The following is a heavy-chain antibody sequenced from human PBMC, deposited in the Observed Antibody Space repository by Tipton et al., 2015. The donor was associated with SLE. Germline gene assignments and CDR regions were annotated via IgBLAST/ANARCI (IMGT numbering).Heavy chain of an antibody. CDR1: GDSVSSNSAA. V-gene: IGHV6-1*01. D-gene: IGHD1-26*01. J-gene: IGHJ4*02. CDR3: ARGPRIVGAAGRWYFDY. CDR2: TYYRSKWYN. Sequence: GLVKPSQTLSLTCAISGDSVSSNSAAWNWIRQSPSRGLEWLGRTYYRSKWYNDYAVSVKSRITINPDTSKNQFSLQLNSVTPEDTAVYYCARGPRIVGAAGRWYFDYWGQGTLVTVSS.